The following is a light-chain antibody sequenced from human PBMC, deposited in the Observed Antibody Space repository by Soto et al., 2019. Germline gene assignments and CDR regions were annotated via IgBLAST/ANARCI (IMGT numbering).Light chain of an antibody. CDR1: SGHSSDA. J-gene: IGLJ2*01. Sequence: QPVLTQSPSASASLGASVKLTCTLSSGHSSDAIAWHQQQPEKGPRYLMKVNIDGSHIKGDGIPARFSGSSSGAERYLTISSLQSEDEADYYCQTWGTGIQLFGGGTKLTVL. CDR2: VNIDGSH. V-gene: IGLV4-69*01. CDR3: QTWGTGIQL.